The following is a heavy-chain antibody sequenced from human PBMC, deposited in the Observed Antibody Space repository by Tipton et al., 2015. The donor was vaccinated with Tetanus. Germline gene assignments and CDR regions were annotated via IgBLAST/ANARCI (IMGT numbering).Heavy chain of an antibody. V-gene: IGHV5-51*01. Sequence: QLVQSGAEVKKSGESLKISCKGSGYIFNNYWIGWVRQMPGKGLEWMGIIYPGDSDTRYSPSFQGQVTISVDKSISTAYLQWSSLKASDTSMFYCARAHCSDGVCNFDYWGQGALVTVAS. J-gene: IGHJ4*02. CDR2: IYPGDSDT. CDR1: GYIFNNYW. CDR3: ARAHCSDGVCNFDY. D-gene: IGHD2-8*01.